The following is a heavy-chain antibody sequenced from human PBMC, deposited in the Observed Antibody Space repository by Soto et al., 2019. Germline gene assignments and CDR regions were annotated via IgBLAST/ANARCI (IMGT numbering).Heavy chain of an antibody. CDR2: ISSSSSTI. CDR3: ARTYYYDSSGYYSARVFDY. CDR1: EFTFSSYS. D-gene: IGHD3-22*01. Sequence: GGSLRLSCAASEFTFSSYSMNWVRQAPGKGLEWVSYISSSSSTIYYADSVKGRFTISRDNAKNSLYLQMNSLGDEDTAVYYCARTYYYDSSGYYSARVFDYWGQGTLVTVSS. J-gene: IGHJ4*02. V-gene: IGHV3-48*02.